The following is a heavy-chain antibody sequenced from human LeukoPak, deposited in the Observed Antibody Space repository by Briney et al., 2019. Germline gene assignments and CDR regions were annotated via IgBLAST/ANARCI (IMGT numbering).Heavy chain of an antibody. CDR3: ARNRYDILTGYYRVWFDP. D-gene: IGHD3-9*01. CDR1: GGTFSSYA. J-gene: IGHJ5*02. CDR2: IIPIFGTA. Sequence: ASVKVSCKASGGTFSSYAISWVRQAPGQGLEWMGGIIPIFGTANYAQKFQGRVTITADESTSTAYMELSSLRSEDTAVYYCARNRYDILTGYYRVWFDPWGQGTLVTVSS. V-gene: IGHV1-69*13.